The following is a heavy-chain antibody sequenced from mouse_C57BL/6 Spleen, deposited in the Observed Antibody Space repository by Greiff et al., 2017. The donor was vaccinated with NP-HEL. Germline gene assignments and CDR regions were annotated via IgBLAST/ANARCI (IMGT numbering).Heavy chain of an antibody. CDR2: ISSGGSTI. V-gene: IGHV5-17*01. Sequence: DVMLVESGGGLVKPGGSLKLSCAASGFTFSDYGMHWVRQAPEKGLEWVAYISSGGSTIYYADTVKGRFTISRDNAKNTLFLQMTSPRSEDTAMYYCARNYYGSSLDYWGQGTTLTVSS. CDR3: ARNYYGSSLDY. J-gene: IGHJ2*01. D-gene: IGHD1-1*01. CDR1: GFTFSDYG.